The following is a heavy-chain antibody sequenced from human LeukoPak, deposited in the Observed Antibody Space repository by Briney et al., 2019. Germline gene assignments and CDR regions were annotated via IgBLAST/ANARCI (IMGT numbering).Heavy chain of an antibody. CDR3: ARGEEVAGTFDY. CDR2: INHSGST. V-gene: IGHV4-34*01. CDR1: SGSFSGYY. D-gene: IGHD6-19*01. Sequence: PSETLSLTCAVYSGSFSGYYWSWIRQPPGKGLEWIGEINHSGSTNYNPSLKSRVTISVDTSKNQFSLKLSSVTAADTAVYYCARGEEVAGTFDYWGQGTLVTVSS. J-gene: IGHJ4*02.